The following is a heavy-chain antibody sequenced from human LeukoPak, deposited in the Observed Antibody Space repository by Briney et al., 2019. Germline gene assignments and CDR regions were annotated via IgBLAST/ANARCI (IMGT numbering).Heavy chain of an antibody. J-gene: IGHJ4*02. V-gene: IGHV4-61*02. CDR3: TRVDYYDRVDY. CDR1: GGSISSGSYY. D-gene: IGHD3-22*01. CDR2: IYTSGST. Sequence: SQTLSLTCTVSGGSISSGSYYWSWIRQPAGKGLEWIGRIYTSGSTNYNPSLKSRVTISVDTSKNQFSLKLSSVTAADTAVYYCTRVDYYDRVDYWGQGTLVTVSS.